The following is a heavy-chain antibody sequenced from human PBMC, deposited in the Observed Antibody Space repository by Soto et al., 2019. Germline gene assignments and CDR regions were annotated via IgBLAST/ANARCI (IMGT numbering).Heavy chain of an antibody. J-gene: IGHJ4*02. CDR2: ISGSGTTI. CDR3: PRGAGYGDYGGY. D-gene: IGHD4-17*01. Sequence: EVQLVESGGGFVQPGGSLRLSCAASGFSLRGYSMIWVRQAPGKGLEWVSYISGSGTTIYYADSVKGRFTISRDNAKNSVYLQMNSLGDEDTAVYYCPRGAGYGDYGGYWGQGTLVTVSS. V-gene: IGHV3-48*02. CDR1: GFSLRGYS.